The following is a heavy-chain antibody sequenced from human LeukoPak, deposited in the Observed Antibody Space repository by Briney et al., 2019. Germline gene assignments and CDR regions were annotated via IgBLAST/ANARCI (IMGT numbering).Heavy chain of an antibody. V-gene: IGHV5-51*01. CDR1: GYSFTSYW. CDR2: IYPGDSDT. Sequence: GESLNISCTGSGYSFTSYWIGWVRQMPGKGLEWMGIIYPGDSDTRYSTSFQGRVTISADKSITTAYLQWSSLKPSDTAMYYCARNDLPMDVWGQGTTVTVSS. J-gene: IGHJ6*02. CDR3: ARNDLPMDV.